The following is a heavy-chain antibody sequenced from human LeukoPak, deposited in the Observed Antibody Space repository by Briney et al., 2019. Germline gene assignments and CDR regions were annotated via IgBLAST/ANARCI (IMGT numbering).Heavy chain of an antibody. Sequence: PGGSLRLSCVASGFTFSTYAMGWVRQVPGKGLEWVSSVSESGGSTYYADSVKGRFTISRDNSKDTLSLQMNSLRAEDTAVYYCAKSSVYSSSSSFLDYWGQGTLVTVSS. CDR3: AKSSVYSSSSSFLDY. J-gene: IGHJ4*02. V-gene: IGHV3-23*01. CDR1: GFTFSTYA. D-gene: IGHD6-6*01. CDR2: VSESGGST.